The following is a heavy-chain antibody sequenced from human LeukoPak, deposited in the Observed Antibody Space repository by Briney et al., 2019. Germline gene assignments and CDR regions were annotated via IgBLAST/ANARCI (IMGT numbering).Heavy chain of an antibody. Sequence: GGSLRLSCAGSGFTFRSYSMNWVRQAPGKGLEWVSYISSSSNNMYYADSVGGRFTISRDNAKNSLYLQLSRLRVEDTAVYYCAELGITMIGGVWGKGTTVTISS. CDR2: ISSSSNNM. V-gene: IGHV3-48*01. CDR3: AELGITMIGGV. J-gene: IGHJ6*04. CDR1: GFTFRSYS. D-gene: IGHD3-10*02.